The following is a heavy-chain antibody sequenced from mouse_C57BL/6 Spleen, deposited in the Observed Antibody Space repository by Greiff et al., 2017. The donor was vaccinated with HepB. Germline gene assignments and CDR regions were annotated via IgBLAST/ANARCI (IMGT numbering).Heavy chain of an antibody. CDR2: INPSTGGT. CDR3: ARSGYGYDACAY. J-gene: IGHJ3*01. Sequence: EVQLQQSGPELVKPGASVKISCKASGYSFTGYYMNWVKQSPEKSLEWIGEINPSTGGTTYNQKFKAKATLTVDKSSSTAYMQLKSLTSEDSAVYYCARSGYGYDACAYWGQGTLVTVSA. CDR1: GYSFTGYY. D-gene: IGHD2-2*01. V-gene: IGHV1-42*01.